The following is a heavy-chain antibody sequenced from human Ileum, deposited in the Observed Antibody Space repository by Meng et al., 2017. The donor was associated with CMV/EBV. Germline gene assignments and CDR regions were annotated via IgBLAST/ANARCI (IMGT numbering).Heavy chain of an antibody. CDR3: AAGFNRADY. CDR2: ISTDGNSA. J-gene: IGHJ4*02. Sequence: GESLKISCAASGFTFSNYAIHWVRQAPGKGLLWVSRISTDGNSATYADSVKGRFTISRDNAKNTLYLQMSNLRAEDTAVYYCAAGFNRADYWGQGTLVTVSS. V-gene: IGHV3-74*01. D-gene: IGHD1-14*01. CDR1: GFTFSNYA.